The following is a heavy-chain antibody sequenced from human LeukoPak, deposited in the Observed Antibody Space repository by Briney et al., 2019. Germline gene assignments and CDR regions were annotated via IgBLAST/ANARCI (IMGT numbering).Heavy chain of an antibody. CDR1: GFTFDDYG. V-gene: IGHV3-20*01. CDR3: TSVLGEGAHFDY. Sequence: PGGSLRLSCAASGFTFDDYGLSWVRQAPGKGLEWVSGINWNGGSICYADSVKGRFTISRDNAKKCLYLEMHSLRADDTAFYHCTSVLGEGAHFDYWGQGTLVTVSS. D-gene: IGHD1-26*01. J-gene: IGHJ4*02. CDR2: INWNGGSI.